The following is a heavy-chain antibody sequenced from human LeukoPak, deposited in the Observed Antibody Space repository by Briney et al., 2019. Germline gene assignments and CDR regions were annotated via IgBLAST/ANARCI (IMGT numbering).Heavy chain of an antibody. Sequence: GGSLRLSCAASGFTFSSYEMNWVRQAPGKGLEWVSYISSSDNTIYYADSVKGRFTISRDNAKNSLYLQMSSLRAEDTAVYYCARDINWVGGYWGQGTLVTVSS. CDR1: GFTFSSYE. V-gene: IGHV3-48*03. J-gene: IGHJ4*02. CDR3: ARDINWVGGY. CDR2: ISSSDNTI. D-gene: IGHD7-27*01.